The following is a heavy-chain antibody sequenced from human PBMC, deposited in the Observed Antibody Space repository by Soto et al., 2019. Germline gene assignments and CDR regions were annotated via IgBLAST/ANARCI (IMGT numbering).Heavy chain of an antibody. CDR3: AXNNLFGSGTKDY. J-gene: IGHJ4*02. Sequence: EVQLLESGGGLVQVGESLRPSCPASGFTFSTYPMSWVRQAPGKGLEWVSSISGSGGSTYYADSVRGRFTISRDNSKNXLXXXXXXXXXXDTXVXXXAXNNLFGSGTKDYWGQGTLVTVSS. CDR2: ISGSGGST. CDR1: GFTFSTYP. V-gene: IGHV3-23*01. D-gene: IGHD3-10*01.